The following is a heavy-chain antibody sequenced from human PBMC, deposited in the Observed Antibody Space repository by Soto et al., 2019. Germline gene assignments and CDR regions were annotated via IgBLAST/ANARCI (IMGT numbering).Heavy chain of an antibody. Sequence: GESLKISCKGSGYSFTSYWIGWVRQMPGKGLEWMGIIYPGDSDTRYSPSFQGQVTISADKSISTAYLQWSSLKASDTAMYYCASHGPRIAAANYYYYYGMDVWGQGTTVTVSS. V-gene: IGHV5-51*01. CDR2: IYPGDSDT. CDR1: GYSFTSYW. D-gene: IGHD6-13*01. CDR3: ASHGPRIAAANYYYYYGMDV. J-gene: IGHJ6*02.